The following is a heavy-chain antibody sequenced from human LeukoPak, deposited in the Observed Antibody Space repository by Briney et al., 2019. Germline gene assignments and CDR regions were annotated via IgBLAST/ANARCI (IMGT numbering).Heavy chain of an antibody. V-gene: IGHV4-59*01. Sequence: SETLSLTXTVSGGSISSYYWSWIRQPRGKGLEWIGYIYYSGSTNYNPSLKSRVTISVDTSKNQFSLKLSSVTAADTAVYYCARSTYYDFWSGLVYYMDVWGKGTTVTVSS. CDR3: ARSTYYDFWSGLVYYMDV. CDR2: IYYSGST. CDR1: GGSISSYY. J-gene: IGHJ6*03. D-gene: IGHD3-3*01.